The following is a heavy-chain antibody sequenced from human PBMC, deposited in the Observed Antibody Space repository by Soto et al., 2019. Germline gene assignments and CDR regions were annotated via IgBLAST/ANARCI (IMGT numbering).Heavy chain of an antibody. CDR2: ISAYHGNT. CDR1: GCTFTSYG. J-gene: IGHJ4*02. V-gene: IGHV1-18*01. Sequence: ASVKVSCKASGCTFTSYGISWVRQAPGQGLEWMGWISAYHGNTNYAQKLQGRVTMTTDTSTSTAYLELRSLRSDDTAVYYCARGWRWLVPFDYWGQGTLVTVSS. CDR3: ARGWRWLVPFDY. D-gene: IGHD6-19*01.